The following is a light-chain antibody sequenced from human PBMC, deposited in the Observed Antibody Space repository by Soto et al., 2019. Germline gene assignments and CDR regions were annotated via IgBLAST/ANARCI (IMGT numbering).Light chain of an antibody. CDR2: DAS. CDR3: QQYNYFWA. J-gene: IGKJ1*01. Sequence: DIQMTQSPSTLSASVGDRVTITCRASQSISSWLAWYQQKPGKAPKLLIYDASNLESGVPSRFSGGGSGTEFSLTISSLQPDDFETYYCQQYNYFWACGQRTRVEIK. CDR1: QSISSW. V-gene: IGKV1-5*01.